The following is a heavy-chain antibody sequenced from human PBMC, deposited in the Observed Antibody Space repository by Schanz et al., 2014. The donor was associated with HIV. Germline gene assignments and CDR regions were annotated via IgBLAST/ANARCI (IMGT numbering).Heavy chain of an antibody. CDR3: AKCPTMVRGTGMDV. CDR2: ISYDGSKK. CDR1: GFTFSSYA. D-gene: IGHD3-10*01. Sequence: VQLVESGGGVVQPGRSLRLSCVASGFTFSSYAMSWVRQAPGKGLEWVAVISYDGSKKYYADSVKGRFTISRDNANNFVYLEMNGLRVEDTAVYYCAKCPTMVRGTGMDVWGQGTTVTVSS. V-gene: IGHV3-30*18. J-gene: IGHJ6*02.